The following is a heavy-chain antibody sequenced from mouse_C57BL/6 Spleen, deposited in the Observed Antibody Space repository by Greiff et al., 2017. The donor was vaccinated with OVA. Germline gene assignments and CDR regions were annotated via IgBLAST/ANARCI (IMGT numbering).Heavy chain of an antibody. CDR1: GFSLTSYG. CDR3: ASHPDYYGSSYGAMDY. Sequence: VQRVESGPGLVAPSQSLSITCTVSGFSLTSYGVHWVRQPPGKGLEWLVVIWSDGRTTYNSALKSRLSISKDNSKSQVFLKMNSLQTDDTAMYYGASHPDYYGSSYGAMDYWGQGTSVTVSS. D-gene: IGHD1-1*01. V-gene: IGHV2-6*03. CDR2: IWSDGRT. J-gene: IGHJ4*01.